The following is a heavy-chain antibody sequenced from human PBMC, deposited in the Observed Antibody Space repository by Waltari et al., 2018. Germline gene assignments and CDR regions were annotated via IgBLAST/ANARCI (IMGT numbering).Heavy chain of an antibody. J-gene: IGHJ3*01. Sequence: QLQLKESGPGLVKPSETLSLTCTVSGGSVSFNTYHWVWIRQPPGKGLEWIGSIQYSGITFPHPSCKSRLTISVDTSHNQVSLTLSSVTAADTAIYYCARKWIQGLVPDGFDLWGQGTMVTVSS. D-gene: IGHD5-18*01. V-gene: IGHV4-39*07. CDR3: ARKWIQGLVPDGFDL. CDR2: IQYSGIT. CDR1: GGSVSFNTYH.